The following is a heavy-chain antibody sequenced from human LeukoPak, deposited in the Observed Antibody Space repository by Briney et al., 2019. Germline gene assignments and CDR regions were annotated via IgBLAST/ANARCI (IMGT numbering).Heavy chain of an antibody. V-gene: IGHV3-74*01. J-gene: IGHJ4*02. CDR3: ARAGSGSYFDY. D-gene: IGHD1-26*01. CDR1: GFTFSRYW. CDR2: INSDGSST. Sequence: QPGRSLRLSCAASGFTFSRYWMHWVRQAPGKGLVWVSRINSDGSSTSYADSVKGRFTISRDNAKNTLYLQMNSLRAEDTAVYYCARAGSGSYFDYWGQGTLVTVSS.